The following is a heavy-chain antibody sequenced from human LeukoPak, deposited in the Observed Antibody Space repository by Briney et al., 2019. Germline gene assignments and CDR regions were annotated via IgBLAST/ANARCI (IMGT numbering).Heavy chain of an antibody. J-gene: IGHJ4*02. CDR1: GYSFTNYW. D-gene: IGHD3-10*01. V-gene: IGHV5-51*01. CDR2: IYPEDSDT. CDR3: ARSRAGSGNYLAY. Sequence: GESLKISCKGSGYSFTNYWIGWVRQMPGKGLEWMGIIYPEDSDTRYSPSFQGQVTISADKSISTAYLQWSSLEASDTAMYYCARSRAGSGNYLAYWGQGTLVTVSS.